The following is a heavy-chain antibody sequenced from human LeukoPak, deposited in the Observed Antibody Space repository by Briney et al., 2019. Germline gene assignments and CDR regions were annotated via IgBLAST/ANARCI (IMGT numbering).Heavy chain of an antibody. CDR3: ARGDFSDNGDYVDAFDV. CDR1: GFTFNNYW. D-gene: IGHD4-17*01. V-gene: IGHV3-7*01. CDR2: IKEDGSAK. Sequence: GGSLRLSCAASGFTFNNYWVSWVRQAPGKGLQWVANIKEDGSAKFYVDSVKGRFTVSRDNTKNSLYLQMNSLRVEDTAMYYCARGDFSDNGDYVDAFDVWGQGTLVTVSS. J-gene: IGHJ3*01.